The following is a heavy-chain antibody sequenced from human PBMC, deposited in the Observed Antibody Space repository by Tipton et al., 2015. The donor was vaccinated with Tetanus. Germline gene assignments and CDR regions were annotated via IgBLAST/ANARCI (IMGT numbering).Heavy chain of an antibody. V-gene: IGHV1-8*01. CDR2: MNPNTGHA. D-gene: IGHD6-13*01. Sequence: QLVQSGGEVKKPGASVKISCKAFAYAFTSYDLNWVRQATGQGLEWLGYMNPNTGHAGYAQKFQGRVTMTSNISITTAYMELRNLRSDDTAVYYSARGNRGSSWYLWGQGSLVTVSS. CDR3: ARGNRGSSWYL. J-gene: IGHJ4*02. CDR1: AYAFTSYD.